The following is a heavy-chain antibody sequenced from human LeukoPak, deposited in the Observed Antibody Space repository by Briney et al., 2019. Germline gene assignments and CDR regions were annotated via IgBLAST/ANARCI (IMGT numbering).Heavy chain of an antibody. CDR2: ISAYNGNT. D-gene: IGHD3-10*01. J-gene: IGHJ4*02. V-gene: IGHV1-18*01. Sequence: EASVKVSCKASGYTFTSDGISWVRQAPGQGLEWMGWISAYNGNTNYAQKLQGRVTMTTDTSTSTAYMELRSLRSDDTAVHYCARDPLLWFGEAIDYWGQGTLVTVSS. CDR1: GYTFTSDG. CDR3: ARDPLLWFGEAIDY.